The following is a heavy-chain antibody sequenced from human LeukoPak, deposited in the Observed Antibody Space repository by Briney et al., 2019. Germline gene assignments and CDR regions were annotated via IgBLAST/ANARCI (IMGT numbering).Heavy chain of an antibody. CDR1: GGSISSSSYY. J-gene: IGHJ4*02. CDR2: IYYSGST. V-gene: IGHV4-39*07. Sequence: SETLSLTCTVSGGSISSSSYYWGWIRQPPGKGLEWIGSIYYSGSTYYNPSLKSRVTISVDTSKNQFSLKLSSVTAADTAVYYCASPVRGYYPIETDYWGQGTLVTVSS. CDR3: ASPVRGYYPIETDY. D-gene: IGHD3-22*01.